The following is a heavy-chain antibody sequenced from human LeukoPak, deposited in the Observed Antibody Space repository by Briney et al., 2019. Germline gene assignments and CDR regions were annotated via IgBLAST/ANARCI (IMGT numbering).Heavy chain of an antibody. CDR1: GGSISSSSYY. Sequence: PSETLSLTCTVSGGSISSSSYYWGWIRQPPGKGLEWIGSIYYSGSTYYNPSLKSRVTISVDTSKNQFSLKLSSVTAADTAVYYCARDSRGGYDWNWFDPWGQGTLVTVSS. CDR3: ARDSRGGYDWNWFDP. J-gene: IGHJ5*02. V-gene: IGHV4-39*07. D-gene: IGHD5-12*01. CDR2: IYYSGST.